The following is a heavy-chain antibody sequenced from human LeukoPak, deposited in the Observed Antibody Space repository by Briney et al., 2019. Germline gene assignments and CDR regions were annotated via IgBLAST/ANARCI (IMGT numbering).Heavy chain of an antibody. D-gene: IGHD6-19*01. V-gene: IGHV1-2*02. CDR3: AREDSSGWYYDY. CDR1: GYTFTGYY. Sequence: GASVKVSCKASGYTFTGYYMHWVRQAPGQGLEWMGWINPNSGGTNYAQRFQGRVTMTRDTSISTAYMELSRLRSDDTVVYYCAREDSSGWYYDYWGQGTLVIVSS. J-gene: IGHJ4*02. CDR2: INPNSGGT.